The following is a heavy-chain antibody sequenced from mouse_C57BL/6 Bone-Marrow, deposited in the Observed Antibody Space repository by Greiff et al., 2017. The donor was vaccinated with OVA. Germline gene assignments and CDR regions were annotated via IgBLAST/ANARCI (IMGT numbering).Heavy chain of an antibody. CDR3: ARPNWDVWVYFGV. J-gene: IGHJ1*03. CDR1: GYTFTSYW. V-gene: IGHV1-7*01. Sequence: QVQLQQSGAELAKPGASVKLSCKASGYTFTSYWMHWVKQRPGQGLEWIGYINPSSGYTKYNQKFKDKATLTADKSSSTAYMQLSSLTAEDYAVYYCARPNWDVWVYFGVWGTGTTVTVAS. CDR2: INPSSGYT. D-gene: IGHD4-1*02.